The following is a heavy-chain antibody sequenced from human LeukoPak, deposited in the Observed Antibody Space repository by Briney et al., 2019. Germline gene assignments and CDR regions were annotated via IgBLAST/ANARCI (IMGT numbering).Heavy chain of an antibody. CDR3: AKWPEGAMNYFDY. CDR1: GFTFSSYA. Sequence: PGGSLRLSCAASGFTFSSYAMAWARQTPEKGLEWVSAISGSGDRTYYADSVKDRFTISRDNSKNTVYLQMNALRAEDTALYYCAKWPEGAMNYFDYWGQGILVTVSS. CDR2: ISGSGDRT. J-gene: IGHJ4*02. D-gene: IGHD3-16*01. V-gene: IGHV3-23*01.